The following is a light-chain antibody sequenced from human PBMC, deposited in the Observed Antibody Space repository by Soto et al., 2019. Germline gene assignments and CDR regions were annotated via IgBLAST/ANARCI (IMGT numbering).Light chain of an antibody. CDR2: DVS. CDR1: SSDVGAYNF. Sequence: QSALTQPASVSGSPGQSITIFCTGTSSDVGAYNFVSWYQQHPGKAPKLMIYDVSNRPSGVSNRISGSKSGNTASLTISGLQAEDEADYYCTSHTSSGSLVFGTGTKVTVL. CDR3: TSHTSSGSLV. J-gene: IGLJ1*01. V-gene: IGLV2-14*03.